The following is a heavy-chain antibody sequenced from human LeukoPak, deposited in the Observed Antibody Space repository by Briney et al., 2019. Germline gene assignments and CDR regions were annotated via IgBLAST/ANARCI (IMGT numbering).Heavy chain of an antibody. J-gene: IGHJ6*03. CDR3: AREPSGSGSYEPPRFYSYYMDV. D-gene: IGHD3-10*01. CDR1: GFTFRSYE. CDR2: ISRSGSTI. V-gene: IGHV3-48*03. Sequence: PGGSLRLSCAASGFTFRSYEMNCVPHAPGKGREGVAYISRSGSTIYYADSVKGRFTISRDNAKNSLYLQMTSLRAADTAVYSCAREPSGSGSYEPPRFYSYYMDVWGKGTTVTVSS.